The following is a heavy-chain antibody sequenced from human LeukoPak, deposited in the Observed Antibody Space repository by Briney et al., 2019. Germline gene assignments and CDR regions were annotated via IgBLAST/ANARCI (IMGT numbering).Heavy chain of an antibody. CDR2: ISSSSIYR. CDR1: GLSFSTYS. V-gene: IGHV3-21*01. Sequence: GGSLRLSCAASGLSFSTYSMNWVRQAPGKGLEWVSSISSSSIYRYYADSVKGRFTISRDNAKNTLFLQMNSLRAEDTAVYYCATTGSGSYYDYWGQGTLVTVSS. CDR3: ATTGSGSYYDY. D-gene: IGHD1-26*01. J-gene: IGHJ4*02.